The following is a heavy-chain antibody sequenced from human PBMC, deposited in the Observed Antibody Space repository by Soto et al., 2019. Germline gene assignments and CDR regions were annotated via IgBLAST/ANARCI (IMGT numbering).Heavy chain of an antibody. CDR1: GFTFSDYY. Sequence: ESGGGLVKPGGSLRLSCAASGFTFSDYYMSWIRQAPGKGLEWVSYISSSGSTIYYADSVKGRFTISRDNAKNSLYQQMNSLRAEDTAVYYCVREKEYYYYYGMDVWGQGTTITVSS. CDR3: VREKEYYYYYGMDV. CDR2: ISSSGSTI. V-gene: IGHV3-11*01. J-gene: IGHJ6*02.